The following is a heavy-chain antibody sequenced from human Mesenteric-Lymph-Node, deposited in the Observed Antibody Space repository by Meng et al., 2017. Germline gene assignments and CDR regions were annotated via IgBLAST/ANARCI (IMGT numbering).Heavy chain of an antibody. D-gene: IGHD6-13*01. CDR1: GLTVRNSY. Sequence: GESLKISCTASGLTVRNSYLSWVRQAPGKGLEWVSIIYPDGGTFYPDSVKGRFTISRDNFKNTVYLQMNSLRSEDTAIYYCTRGGDERSWNFFDYWGQGTLVTVSS. CDR3: TRGGDERSWNFFDY. V-gene: IGHV3-66*02. CDR2: IYPDGGT. J-gene: IGHJ4*02.